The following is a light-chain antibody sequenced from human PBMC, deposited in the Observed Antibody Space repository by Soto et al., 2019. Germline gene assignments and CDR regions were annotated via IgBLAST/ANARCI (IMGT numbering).Light chain of an antibody. CDR2: DVS. CDR3: CSYASSYTSV. CDR1: SSDVGTYNY. V-gene: IGLV2-11*01. J-gene: IGLJ2*01. Sequence: QSALTQPHSVSGSPGQSVTISCTGTSSDVGTYNYVSWYQQHPGKAPKLMIYDVSQRPSGVPDRFSGSKSGNTASLTISGLQAEDESDYYCCSYASSYTSVFGGGTKLTVL.